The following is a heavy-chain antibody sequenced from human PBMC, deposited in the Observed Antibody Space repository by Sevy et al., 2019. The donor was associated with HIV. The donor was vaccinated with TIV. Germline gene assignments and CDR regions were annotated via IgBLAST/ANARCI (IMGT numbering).Heavy chain of an antibody. V-gene: IGHV3-48*03. Sequence: GGSLRLSCAASGFTFSSYEMNWVRQAPGKGLEWVSYISSSGSTIYYADSVKGRFTISRDNAKNSLYLQMNSLRAEDTAVYYCAREARLFTVVTMYYYYYYMDVWGKGTTVTVSS. D-gene: IGHD2-21*02. CDR3: AREARLFTVVTMYYYYYYMDV. CDR1: GFTFSSYE. CDR2: ISSSGSTI. J-gene: IGHJ6*03.